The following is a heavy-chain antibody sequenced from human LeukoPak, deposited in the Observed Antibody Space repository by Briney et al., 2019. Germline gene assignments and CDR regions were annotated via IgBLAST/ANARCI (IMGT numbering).Heavy chain of an antibody. CDR3: AKDYYVSGSYRHFDY. Sequence: TGGSLRLSCAAAGFTFSSYAMSWVRQAPGKGLEWVSGISGSGDSTYYADSVKGRFTISRDNSKNTLYLQMNSLRAEDTAVYYCAKDYYVSGSYRHFDYRGQGTLVTVSS. CDR2: ISGSGDST. CDR1: GFTFSSYA. V-gene: IGHV3-23*01. D-gene: IGHD3-10*01. J-gene: IGHJ4*02.